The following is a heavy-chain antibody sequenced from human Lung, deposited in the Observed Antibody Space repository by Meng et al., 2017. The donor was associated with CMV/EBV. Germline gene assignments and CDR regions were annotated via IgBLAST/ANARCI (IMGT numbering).Heavy chain of an antibody. CDR1: GFTFSHSW. V-gene: IGHV3-74*01. Sequence: ESXKISXAASGFTFSHSWMHWVRQAPGKGLVWVSVINTDGTTINYADSVKGRFTISRDNAKNTLYLQMDSLRADDTALYYCARKRTNWRGPVFDYWGQGTLVXVSS. D-gene: IGHD2-8*01. J-gene: IGHJ4*02. CDR2: INTDGTTI. CDR3: ARKRTNWRGPVFDY.